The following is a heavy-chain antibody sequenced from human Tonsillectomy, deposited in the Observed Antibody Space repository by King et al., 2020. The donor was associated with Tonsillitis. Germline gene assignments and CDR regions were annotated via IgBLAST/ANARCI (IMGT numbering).Heavy chain of an antibody. CDR3: ARGHADFNSKHRVPYSKRKKDY. D-gene: IGHD4-11*01. CDR2: INHSGST. J-gene: IGHJ4*02. CDR1: GGSFSGYY. Sequence: VQLQQWGAGLLKPSETLSLTCAVYGGSFSGYYWSWIRQPPGKGLEWIGEINHSGSTNYNPSLKSRVTISVDTSKNQFSLKLSSVTAADTAVYYCARGHADFNSKHRVPYSKRKKDYWGQGTLVTVSS. V-gene: IGHV4-34*01.